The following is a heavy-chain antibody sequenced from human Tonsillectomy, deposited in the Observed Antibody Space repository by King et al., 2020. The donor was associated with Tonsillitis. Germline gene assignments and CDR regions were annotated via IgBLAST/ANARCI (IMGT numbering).Heavy chain of an antibody. J-gene: IGHJ4*02. Sequence: VQLVESGGGVVQPGRSLRLSCAASGFTFSSYAMHWVRQAPGKGLEWVALISYDGSRTYYADSVKGRFTISRDNSNNTLYLQMTSLRTEDTAVYYCARERLWSSGWGIDNWGQGTLVTVSS. D-gene: IGHD6-19*01. CDR2: ISYDGSRT. CDR3: ARERLWSSGWGIDN. V-gene: IGHV3-33*05. CDR1: GFTFSSYA.